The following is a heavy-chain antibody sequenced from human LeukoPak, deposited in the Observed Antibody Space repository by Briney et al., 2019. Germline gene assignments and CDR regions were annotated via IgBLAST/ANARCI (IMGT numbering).Heavy chain of an antibody. CDR2: IIPIFGTA. J-gene: IGHJ4*02. CDR1: GGTFSTYA. CDR3: ARVKSRQWLSPGGY. Sequence: WASANVSCKASGGTFSTYAISWVRQAPGQGLEWMGGIIPIFGTANYAQKFQGRVTITRDTSASTAYMELSSLRSEDTAVYYCARVKSRQWLSPGGYWGQGTLVTVSS. V-gene: IGHV1-69*05. D-gene: IGHD3-22*01.